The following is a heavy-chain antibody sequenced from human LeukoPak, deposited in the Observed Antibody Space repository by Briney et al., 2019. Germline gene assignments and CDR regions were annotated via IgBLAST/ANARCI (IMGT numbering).Heavy chain of an antibody. D-gene: IGHD2/OR15-2a*01. J-gene: IGHJ4*02. CDR1: GDSVSNNSAA. Sequence: SQTLSLTCAISGDSVSNNSAAWNWIRQSPSGGLEWLGRTYYRSKWYDDYAVSVKSRITFNPDRSKNQVSLQMNSVTPEDTAVYYCARETTSLFDSWGQGTLVTVSS. CDR3: ARETTSLFDS. CDR2: TYYRSKWYD. V-gene: IGHV6-1*01.